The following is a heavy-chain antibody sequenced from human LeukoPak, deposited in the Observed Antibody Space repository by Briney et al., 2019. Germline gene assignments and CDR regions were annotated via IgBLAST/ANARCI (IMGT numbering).Heavy chain of an antibody. Sequence: SETLSLTCTVSGGSISSYYWSWIRQPAGKGLEWIGRIYTSGNTNYNPSLKSRVTMSVNTSKNQFSLKLSSVTAADTAVYYCARETDCSSTSCKPLYYYYMDVWGKGTTVTVSS. J-gene: IGHJ6*03. CDR2: IYTSGNT. V-gene: IGHV4-4*07. D-gene: IGHD2-2*01. CDR1: GGSISSYY. CDR3: ARETDCSSTSCKPLYYYYMDV.